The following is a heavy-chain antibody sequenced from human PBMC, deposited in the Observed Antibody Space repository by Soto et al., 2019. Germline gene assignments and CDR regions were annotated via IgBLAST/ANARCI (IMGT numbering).Heavy chain of an antibody. CDR3: ARKRAVWFDP. CDR2: IYYSGST. CDR1: GGSFSGYY. Sequence: PSETLSLTCAVYGGSFSGYYWTWIRQPPGKGLEWIGSIYYSGSTYYNPSLKSRVTISVDTSKNQFSLKLSSVTAADTAVYYCARKRAVWFDPWGQGTLVTVSS. J-gene: IGHJ5*02. D-gene: IGHD6-19*01. V-gene: IGHV4-34*01.